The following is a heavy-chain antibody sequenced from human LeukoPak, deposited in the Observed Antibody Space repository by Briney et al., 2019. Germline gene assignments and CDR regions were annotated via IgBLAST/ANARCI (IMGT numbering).Heavy chain of an antibody. CDR2: ISYSGNT. D-gene: IGHD3-10*01. Sequence: SETLSLTCTVSGGSISSTSYYWGWIRQPPGKGLEWIESISYSGNTFYNPSLKSRVAISVDTTKNQFSLKLTSVTAADTAVYYCARHADSGFGELAFDYWGRGTLVTVSS. V-gene: IGHV4-39*01. CDR1: GGSISSTSYY. J-gene: IGHJ4*02. CDR3: ARHADSGFGELAFDY.